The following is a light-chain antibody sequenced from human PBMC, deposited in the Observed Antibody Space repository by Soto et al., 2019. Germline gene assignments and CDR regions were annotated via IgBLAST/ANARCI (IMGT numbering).Light chain of an antibody. Sequence: EIVLTQSPGTLSLSPGERAILSCRASQSVSNNYLGWYQQKPGQAPRLLIYGISSRATGIPDRFSGSGSGTDFTLTISSLEPEDFAVYYCQQRSNWPRGTFGQGTKLEIK. CDR1: QSVSNNY. CDR3: QQRSNWPRGT. V-gene: IGKV3D-20*02. CDR2: GIS. J-gene: IGKJ2*01.